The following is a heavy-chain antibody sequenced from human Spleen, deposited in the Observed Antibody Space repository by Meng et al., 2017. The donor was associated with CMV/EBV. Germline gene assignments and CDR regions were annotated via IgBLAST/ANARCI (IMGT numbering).Heavy chain of an antibody. CDR2: INSDGSST. CDR3: ARAGTADYYDSSGYYYAFDY. CDR1: GFTFSRYW. D-gene: IGHD3-22*01. J-gene: IGHJ4*02. V-gene: IGHV3-74*03. Sequence: ESLKISCAASGFTFSRYWMHWVRQAPGKGLVWVSRINSDGSSTTYADSVKGRFTISRDNAKNTLFLQMNSLRAEDTAVYYCARAGTADYYDSSGYYYAFDYWGQGALVTVSS.